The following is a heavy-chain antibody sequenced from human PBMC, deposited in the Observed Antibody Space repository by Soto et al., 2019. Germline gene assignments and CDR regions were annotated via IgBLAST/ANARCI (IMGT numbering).Heavy chain of an antibody. CDR2: ISSSSSYI. CDR3: ARVGFFGGRQRPDDAFVI. J-gene: IGHJ3*02. Sequence: PGGSLRLSCAASGFTFRSYSMNWVRQAPGKGLEWVSSISSSSSYIYYADSVKGRFTISRDNAKNSLYLQMNSLRAEDTAVYYCARVGFFGGRQRPDDAFVIWGQGRMVTVSS. CDR1: GFTFRSYS. D-gene: IGHD1-1*01. V-gene: IGHV3-21*01.